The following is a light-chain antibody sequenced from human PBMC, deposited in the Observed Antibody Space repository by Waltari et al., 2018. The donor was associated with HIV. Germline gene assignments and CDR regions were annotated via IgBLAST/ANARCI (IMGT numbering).Light chain of an antibody. CDR1: STPIVHTY. V-gene: IGLV1-51*01. J-gene: IGLJ1*01. CDR2: DNN. CDR3: GTWDSSLSVVV. Sequence: HSVLTRPPSVSAAPGQKVTISRHESSTPIVHTYLSWSHHLPGTAPKRLIYDNNKRPSGIPDRFSGSKSGTSATLGITGLQTGDEADYYCGTWDSSLSVVVFGTGTKVTVL.